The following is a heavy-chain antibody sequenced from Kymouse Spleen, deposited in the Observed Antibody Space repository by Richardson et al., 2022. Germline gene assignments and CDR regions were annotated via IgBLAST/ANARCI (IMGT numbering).Heavy chain of an antibody. V-gene: IGHV6-1*01. CDR1: GDSVSSNSAA. CDR3: AFSYGSGSYYIPYYYYGMDV. CDR2: TYYRSKWYN. J-gene: IGHJ6*02. Sequence: QVQLQQSGPGLVKPSQTLSLTCAISGDSVSSNSAAWNWIRQSPSRGLEWLGRTYYRSKWYNDYAVSVKSRITINPDTSKNQFSLQLNSVTPEDTAVYYCAFSYGSGSYYIPYYYYGMDVWGQGTTVTVSS. D-gene: IGHD3-10*01.